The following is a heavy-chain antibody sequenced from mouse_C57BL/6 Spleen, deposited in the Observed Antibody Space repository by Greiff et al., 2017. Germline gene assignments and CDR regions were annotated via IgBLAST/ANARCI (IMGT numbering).Heavy chain of an antibody. CDR2: ISGGGGNT. J-gene: IGHJ2*01. V-gene: IGHV5-9*01. Sequence: EVKLVESGGGLVKPGGSLKLSCAASGFTFSSYTMSWVRQTPEKRLEWVATISGGGGNTYYPDSVKGRFTISRDNAKNTLYLQMSSLRSEDTALYYCARHEAGFYYYGSSDYWGQGTTLTVSS. CDR1: GFTFSSYT. D-gene: IGHD1-1*01. CDR3: ARHEAGFYYYGSSDY.